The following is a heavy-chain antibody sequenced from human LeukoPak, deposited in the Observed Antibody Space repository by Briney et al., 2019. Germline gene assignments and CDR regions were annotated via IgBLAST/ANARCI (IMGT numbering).Heavy chain of an antibody. Sequence: SETLSLTCAVYGGSFSGYYWSWIRQPPGKGLEWIGEINHSGSTNYNPSLKSRVTISVDTSKNQFSLKLSSVTAADTAVYYCARDSMTSLTYWDYWGQGTLVTVSS. V-gene: IGHV4-34*01. D-gene: IGHD4-11*01. CDR1: GGSFSGYY. J-gene: IGHJ4*02. CDR3: ARDSMTSLTYWDY. CDR2: INHSGST.